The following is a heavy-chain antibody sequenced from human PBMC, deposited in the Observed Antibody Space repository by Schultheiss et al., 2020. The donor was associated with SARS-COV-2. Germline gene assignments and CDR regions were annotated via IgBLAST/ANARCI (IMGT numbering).Heavy chain of an antibody. CDR2: ISSSSSYI. D-gene: IGHD1-14*01. J-gene: IGHJ6*02. CDR1: GFTFSSYA. V-gene: IGHV3-21*01. CDR3: ARGIRVRGYYYYGMDV. Sequence: GGSLRLSCAASGFTFSSYAMSWVRQAPGKGLEWVSSISSSSSYIYYADSVKGRFTISRDNAKNSLYLQMNSLRAEDTAVYYCARGIRVRGYYYYGMDVWGQGTTVTVSS.